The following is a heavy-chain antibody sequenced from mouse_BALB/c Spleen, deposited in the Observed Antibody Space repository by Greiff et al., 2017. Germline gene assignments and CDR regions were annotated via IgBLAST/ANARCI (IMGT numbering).Heavy chain of an antibody. CDR1: GFTFSSYT. J-gene: IGHJ3*01. CDR3: ARPPYYGSRGFAY. Sequence: EVKVVDSGGGLVKPGGSLKLSCAASGFTFSSYTMSWVRQTPEKRLEWVATISSGGGNTYYPDSVKGRFTISRDNAKNNLYLQMSSLRSEDTALYYCARPPYYGSRGFAYWGQGTLVTVSA. V-gene: IGHV5-9*03. CDR2: ISSGGGNT. D-gene: IGHD1-1*01.